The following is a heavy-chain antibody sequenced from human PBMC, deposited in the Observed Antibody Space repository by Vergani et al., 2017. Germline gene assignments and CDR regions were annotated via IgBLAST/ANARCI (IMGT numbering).Heavy chain of an antibody. CDR1: GGSFSGYY. CDR3: ARDSPFMIVGYGWYFDL. Sequence: QVQLQQWGAGLLKPSETLSLTCAVYGGSFSGYYWSWIRQPPGKGLEWIGEINHSGSTNYNPSLKSRVTISVDTSKNQFSLKLSSVTAADTAVYYCARDSPFMIVGYGWYFDLWGRGTLVTVSS. D-gene: IGHD3-22*01. CDR2: INHSGST. J-gene: IGHJ2*01. V-gene: IGHV4-34*01.